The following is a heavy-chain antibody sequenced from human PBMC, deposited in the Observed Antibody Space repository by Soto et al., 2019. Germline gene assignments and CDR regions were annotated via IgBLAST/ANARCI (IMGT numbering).Heavy chain of an antibody. D-gene: IGHD1-26*01. CDR2: IDYNGIT. V-gene: IGHV4-59*01. CDR1: SGSIGTYY. CDR3: ARGRRSSGRHDASDI. Sequence: QVQLLESGPGLVKPSETLSLTCTVSSGSIGTYYWNWIRQPPGKGLEWIADIDYNGITNSNPSLKSRLTISIDTSKHQFSLKLSSVTAADTAVYYCARGRRSSGRHDASDIWGQGTMVTVSS. J-gene: IGHJ3*02.